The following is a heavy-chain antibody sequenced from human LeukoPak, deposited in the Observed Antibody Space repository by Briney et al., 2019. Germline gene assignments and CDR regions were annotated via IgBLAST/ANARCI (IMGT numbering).Heavy chain of an antibody. D-gene: IGHD3-16*02. J-gene: IGHJ4*02. CDR2: ISYDGSFK. CDR1: GFTFTTYG. Sequence: GGSLRLSCAASGFTFTTYGMYWVRQAPGKGLEWVAVISYDGSFKYYVDSVKGRFTISRDNSKNILYLQMVSLTPEDTAIYYCAKATVWGSYRVDYWGQGTLVTVSS. CDR3: AKATVWGSYRVDY. V-gene: IGHV3-30*18.